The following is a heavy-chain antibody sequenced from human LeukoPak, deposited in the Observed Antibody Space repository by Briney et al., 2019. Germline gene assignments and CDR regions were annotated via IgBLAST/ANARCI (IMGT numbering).Heavy chain of an antibody. Sequence: PGGSLRLSCAASGFTFSSYGMHWVRQAPGKGLEWVAFIRYDGSNKYYADSVKGRFTISRDNSKNTLYLQMNSLRAEDTAVYYCAKGAPDYAYYYMDVWGQGTLVTVPS. J-gene: IGHJ6*03. CDR1: GFTFSSYG. CDR2: IRYDGSNK. V-gene: IGHV3-30*02. CDR3: AKGAPDYAYYYMDV.